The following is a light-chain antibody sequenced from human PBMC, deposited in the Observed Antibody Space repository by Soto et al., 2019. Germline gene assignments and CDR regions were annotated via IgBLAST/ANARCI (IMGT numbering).Light chain of an antibody. CDR3: CAYSGSSTLYA. J-gene: IGLJ1*01. Sequence: QSVLTQPASVSGSPGQSITISCTGTSSDIGTYNLVSWYQQHPGKAPKLMIYEVNKRPSGVSDRFSGSKSGNTASLTISGLQAEDEADYYCCAYSGSSTLYAFGTGTKLTV. V-gene: IGLV2-23*02. CDR1: SSDIGTYNL. CDR2: EVN.